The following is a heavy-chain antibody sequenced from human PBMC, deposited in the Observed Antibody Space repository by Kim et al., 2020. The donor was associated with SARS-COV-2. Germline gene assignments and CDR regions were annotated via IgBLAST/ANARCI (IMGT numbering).Heavy chain of an antibody. CDR2: ITPIDANT. Sequence: ASVKVSCKASGYTFSSNHMHWVRQAPGQGLELMGMITPIDANTNYAQRFRGRVTMTRDSSTSTVYMELSSLTSDDTAVYFCARDLSGGWTFDYWGRGTRVTVSS. CDR1: GYTFSSNH. V-gene: IGHV1-46*01. CDR3: ARDLSGGWTFDY. D-gene: IGHD6-19*01. J-gene: IGHJ4*02.